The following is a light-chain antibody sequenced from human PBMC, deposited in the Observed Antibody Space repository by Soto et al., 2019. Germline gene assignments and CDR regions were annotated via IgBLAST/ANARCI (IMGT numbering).Light chain of an antibody. CDR3: CSYAGTTTYYV. Sequence: QSVLTQPASVSGSPGQSITISCTGTSSDVGSYNLVSWYQHHPGKAPKLMIYDVAKRPSGVSDRFSGSKSGNTASLTISGLQADDEADYYCCSYAGTTTYYVFGTGTKVTVL. CDR1: SSDVGSYNL. J-gene: IGLJ1*01. CDR2: DVA. V-gene: IGLV2-23*02.